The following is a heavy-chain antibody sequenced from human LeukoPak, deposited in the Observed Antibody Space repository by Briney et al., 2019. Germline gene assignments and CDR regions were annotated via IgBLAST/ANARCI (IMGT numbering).Heavy chain of an antibody. V-gene: IGHV3-11*01. CDR3: AVLRGNNY. D-gene: IGHD3-10*01. J-gene: IGHJ4*02. CDR2: FSSSGSTI. Sequence: GGPQTLSCAASGLTFSDYYMSWIPQARGKGLVWVSYFSSSGSTIYYADSVKGRFTISRDNAKNSLYLQMNSLRAEDTAVYYCAVLRGNNYWGQGTLVTVSS. CDR1: GLTFSDYY.